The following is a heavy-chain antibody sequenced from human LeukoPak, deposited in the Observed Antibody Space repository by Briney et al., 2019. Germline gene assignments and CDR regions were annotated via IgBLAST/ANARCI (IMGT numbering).Heavy chain of an antibody. D-gene: IGHD1-14*01. CDR3: ATPGPEGQDAFDI. V-gene: IGHV3-21*01. CDR2: ISSSSSYI. Sequence: KPGGSLRLSCAASGFTFRSYSMNWVRQAPGKGLEWVSSISSSSSYIYYADSVKGRFTISRDNAKNSLYLQMNSLRAEDTAVYYCATPGPEGQDAFDIWGQGTMVTVSS. J-gene: IGHJ3*02. CDR1: GFTFRSYS.